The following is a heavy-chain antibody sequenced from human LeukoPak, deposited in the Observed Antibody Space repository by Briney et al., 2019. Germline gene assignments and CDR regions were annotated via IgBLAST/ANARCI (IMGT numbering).Heavy chain of an antibody. CDR1: GGSISSYY. Sequence: PSETLSLTCTVSGGSISSYYWSWLRQPPGKGLEWIGYIYYSGSTNYNPSLKSRVTISVDTSKNQFSLKLSSVTAADTAVYYCARPRIGGDDAFDIWGQGTMVTVSS. D-gene: IGHD2-15*01. J-gene: IGHJ3*02. CDR3: ARPRIGGDDAFDI. V-gene: IGHV4-59*01. CDR2: IYYSGST.